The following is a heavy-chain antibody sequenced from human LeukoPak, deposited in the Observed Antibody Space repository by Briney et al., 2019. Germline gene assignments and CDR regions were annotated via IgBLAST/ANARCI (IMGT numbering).Heavy chain of an antibody. Sequence: EASVKVSCKASGGTFSSYAISWVRQAPGQGLEWMGGIIPIFGTANYAQKFQGRVTITADKSTSTAYMELSSLRPEDTAVYYCARDYRLLDGYAFDIWGQGTMVTVSS. CDR3: ARDYRLLDGYAFDI. D-gene: IGHD1-26*01. V-gene: IGHV1-69*06. CDR1: GGTFSSYA. CDR2: IIPIFGTA. J-gene: IGHJ3*02.